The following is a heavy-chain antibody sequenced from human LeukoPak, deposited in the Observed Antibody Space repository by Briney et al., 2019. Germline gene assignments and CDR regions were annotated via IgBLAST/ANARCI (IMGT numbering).Heavy chain of an antibody. CDR3: ARVGRSGWTVDY. CDR1: GFTFSSYG. D-gene: IGHD6-19*01. Sequence: GGSLRLSCAASGFTFSSYGVHWVRQAPGKGLEWVSYISSSSSNIYHADSVKGRFTISRDNAKNSLHLQMNSLRAEDTAVYYCARVGRSGWTVDYWGQGTLVTVSS. J-gene: IGHJ4*02. CDR2: ISSSSSNI. V-gene: IGHV3-48*04.